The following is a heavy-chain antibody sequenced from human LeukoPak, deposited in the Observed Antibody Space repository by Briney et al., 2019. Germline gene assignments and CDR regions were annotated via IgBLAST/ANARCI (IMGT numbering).Heavy chain of an antibody. CDR1: GYTFTSYG. CDR2: INPSGGST. CDR3: ARVPLSGPYS. J-gene: IGHJ4*02. V-gene: IGHV1-46*01. D-gene: IGHD1-26*01. Sequence: ASVKVSCKASGYTFTSYGISWVRQAPGQGLEWMGIINPSGGSTSYAQKFQGRVTMTRDTSTSTVYMELSSLRSEDTAVYYCARVPLSGPYSWGQGTLVTVSS.